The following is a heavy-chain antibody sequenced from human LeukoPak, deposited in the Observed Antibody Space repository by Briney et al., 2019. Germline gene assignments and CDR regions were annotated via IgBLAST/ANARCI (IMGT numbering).Heavy chain of an antibody. CDR1: GFTFSNYS. J-gene: IGHJ6*02. CDR2: ISGSSTTI. Sequence: PGGSLRLSCAASGFTFSNYSMNWVRQAPGKGLEWVSYISGSSTTIYYADSLKGRFTISRDNAKNSLYLQMNSLRDEDTAVYYCARDRGIAAGPYYYVTDVWGHGTTVTVSS. V-gene: IGHV3-48*02. CDR3: ARDRGIAAGPYYYVTDV. D-gene: IGHD6-13*01.